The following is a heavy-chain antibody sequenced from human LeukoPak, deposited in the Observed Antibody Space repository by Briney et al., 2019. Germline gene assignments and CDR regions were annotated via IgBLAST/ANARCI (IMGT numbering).Heavy chain of an antibody. CDR1: GFTFSSSW. D-gene: IGHD1-26*01. J-gene: IGHJ4*02. CDR3: ARDKGAATEERSDY. V-gene: IGHV3-74*01. Sequence: GGSLRLSCVVSGFTFSSSWMHWVRQAPGRGLVYVSRISSDGSDIFYADSVKGRFTISRDNSKNMLYLQMNSLRAEDTAVYYCARDKGAATEERSDYWGQGTLVTVSS. CDR2: ISSDGSDI.